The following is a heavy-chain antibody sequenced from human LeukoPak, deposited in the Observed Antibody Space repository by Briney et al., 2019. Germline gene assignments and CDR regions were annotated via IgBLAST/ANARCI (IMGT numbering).Heavy chain of an antibody. CDR2: IIPIFGTA. D-gene: IGHD3-10*01. J-gene: IGHJ4*02. V-gene: IGHV1-69*13. CDR3: ARSNYGSGRPFDY. Sequence: SVKVSCKASGGTFSSYAISWVRQAPGQGLEWMGGIIPIFGTANYAQKFQGRVTITADESTSTAYMELSSLRSEDTAVYYCARSNYGSGRPFDYWGQGTLVTVSS. CDR1: GGTFSSYA.